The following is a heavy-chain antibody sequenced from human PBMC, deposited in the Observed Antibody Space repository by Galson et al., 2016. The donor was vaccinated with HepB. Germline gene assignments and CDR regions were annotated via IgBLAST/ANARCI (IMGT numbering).Heavy chain of an antibody. CDR2: ISGIGGYT. Sequence: SLRLSCAASGFTFSSYAMIWVRQAPGKGLEWVSIISGIGGYTSDADSVKGRFTISRDNSRNTLYLQMNSLRAEDTAVYYCAEDRTPFAFLWFGEFDYWGQGTLVTASS. CDR3: AEDRTPFAFLWFGEFDY. CDR1: GFTFSSYA. J-gene: IGHJ4*02. D-gene: IGHD3-10*01. V-gene: IGHV3-23*01.